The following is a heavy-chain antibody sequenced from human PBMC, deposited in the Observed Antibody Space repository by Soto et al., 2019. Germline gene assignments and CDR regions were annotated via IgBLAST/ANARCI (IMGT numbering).Heavy chain of an antibody. D-gene: IGHD3-10*01. J-gene: IGHJ5*02. CDR1: GGSITSTYW. CDR2: IYHSGTT. V-gene: IGHV4-4*02. CDR3: ARSTVRGLMIGWFDP. Sequence: QVHLQESGPGLVKPSGTLSLTCAVSGGSITSTYWWSWVRQPPGKGLEWIGEIYHSGTTNYNPSFKSRVAMSVDHSKNHFALKLTSVTAAHKALYFCARSTVRGLMIGWFDPWGQGTLVTVSS.